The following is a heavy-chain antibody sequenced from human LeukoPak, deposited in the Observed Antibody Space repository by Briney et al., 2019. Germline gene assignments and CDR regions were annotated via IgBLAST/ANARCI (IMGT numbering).Heavy chain of an antibody. D-gene: IGHD1-26*01. J-gene: IGHJ3*02. V-gene: IGHV4-38-2*02. CDR2: IYHSGST. CDR1: GYSISSDYY. Sequence: PSETLSLTCTVSGYSISSDYYWGWIRQPPGKGLDWIGTIYHSGSTYYNPSLKSRVTVSVDTSKNQFSLNLSSVTAADTAVYYCARTYSGSYDDAFDIWGQGTMVTVSS. CDR3: ARTYSGSYDDAFDI.